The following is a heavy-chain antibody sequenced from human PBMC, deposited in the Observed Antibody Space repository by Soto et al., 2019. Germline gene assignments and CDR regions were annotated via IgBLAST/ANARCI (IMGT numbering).Heavy chain of an antibody. Sequence: PSETLSLTCTVSGGSIGGDSWSWIRQSPGKGLDFIGYIYHSGSTNYNPSLKSRVTISMDTSKNQFSLRLSSVTAADTAVYYCARAGIVQVPTGGYYPYYGMDVWGQGTTVTVSS. V-gene: IGHV4-59*01. CDR2: IYHSGST. J-gene: IGHJ6*02. CDR3: ARAGIVQVPTGGYYPYYGMDV. D-gene: IGHD3-22*01. CDR1: GGSIGGDS.